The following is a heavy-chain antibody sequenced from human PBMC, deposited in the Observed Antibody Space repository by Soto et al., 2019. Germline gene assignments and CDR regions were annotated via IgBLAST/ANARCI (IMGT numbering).Heavy chain of an antibody. CDR2: INHSGST. D-gene: IGHD6-6*01. CDR1: GGSFSGYY. Sequence: SSETLSLTCAVYGGSFSGYYWSWIRQPPGKGLEWIGEINHSGSTNYNPSLKSRVTISVDTSKNQFSLKLSSVTAADTAVYYCATNVKYSRNPNWFDPWGQGTLVTVSS. J-gene: IGHJ5*02. V-gene: IGHV4-34*01. CDR3: ATNVKYSRNPNWFDP.